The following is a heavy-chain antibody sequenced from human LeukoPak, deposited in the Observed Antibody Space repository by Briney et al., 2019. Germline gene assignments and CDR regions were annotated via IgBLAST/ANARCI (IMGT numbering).Heavy chain of an antibody. D-gene: IGHD5-12*01. CDR3: AKARGYSGYDSAAIDY. CDR1: GFTFDDYA. V-gene: IGHV3-9*01. J-gene: IGHJ4*02. CDR2: ISWNSGSI. Sequence: PGGSLRLSCAASGFTFDDYAMHWVRQAPGKGLEWVSGISWNSGSIGYADSVKGRFTISRDNAKNSLYLQMNSLRAEDTALYYCAKARGYSGYDSAAIDYWGQGTLVTVSS.